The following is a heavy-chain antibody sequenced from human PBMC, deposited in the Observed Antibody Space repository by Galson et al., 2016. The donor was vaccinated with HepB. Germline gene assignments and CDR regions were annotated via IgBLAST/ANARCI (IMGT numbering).Heavy chain of an antibody. J-gene: IGHJ5*02. Sequence: SVKVSCKASGYIFTNYLMHWVRQAPGQGLEWMGIVNPNGGSIKYAQKFQGRVTMTSDTSTNTVNMELTSLKSEDTAVYYCARREAARPYNWFDPWGQGTLVTVSS. D-gene: IGHD6-6*01. CDR1: GYIFTNYL. V-gene: IGHV1-46*01. CDR3: ARREAARPYNWFDP. CDR2: VNPNGGSI.